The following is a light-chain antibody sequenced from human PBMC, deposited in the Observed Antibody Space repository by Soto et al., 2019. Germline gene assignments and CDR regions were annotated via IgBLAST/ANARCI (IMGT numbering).Light chain of an antibody. CDR3: LQRTNWPWT. J-gene: IGKJ1*01. CDR1: QSLSIY. Sequence: EIVLTQSPATLSLSPGERTTLSCRASQSLSIYLGWYQQKPGQVPRLLIYDASNRATGIPARFSGSGSGTDFTLTISSLEPEDFAVYYCLQRTNWPWTFGQGTKVEVK. CDR2: DAS. V-gene: IGKV3-11*01.